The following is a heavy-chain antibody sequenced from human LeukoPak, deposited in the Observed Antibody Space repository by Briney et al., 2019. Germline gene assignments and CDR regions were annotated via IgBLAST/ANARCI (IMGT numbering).Heavy chain of an antibody. J-gene: IGHJ5*02. CDR1: GFTFSSYG. Sequence: PGGSLRLSCAASGFTFSSYGMHWVRQAPGKGLEWVSLITSLGTRVYYADSVRGRFTVSRDNAKNSLYLQMDSLRVEDTAVYYCAKKKYDGRGFDPWGQGTLVTVSS. V-gene: IGHV3-21*01. D-gene: IGHD3-16*01. CDR2: ITSLGTRV. CDR3: AKKKYDGRGFDP.